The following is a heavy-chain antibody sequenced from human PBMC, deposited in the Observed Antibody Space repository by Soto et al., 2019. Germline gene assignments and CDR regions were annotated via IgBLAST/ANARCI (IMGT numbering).Heavy chain of an antibody. V-gene: IGHV3-9*01. J-gene: IGHJ1*01. CDR2: INWNSGSI. CDR3: VKDESINWYSGHFRH. D-gene: IGHD6-13*01. CDR1: GFTFDDYA. Sequence: GGSLRLSCAASGFTFDDYAMHWVRQVPGKGLEWVSGINWNSGSIGYADSVKGRFAISRDNAKNSLHLQMNSLRAEDTAFYYCVKDESINWYSGHFRHWGQGTLVTVAS.